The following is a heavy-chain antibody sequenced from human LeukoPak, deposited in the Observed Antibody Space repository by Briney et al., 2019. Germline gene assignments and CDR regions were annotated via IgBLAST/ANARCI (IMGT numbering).Heavy chain of an antibody. CDR3: VRLGYCSSNSCPFDY. V-gene: IGHV3-48*04. CDR1: RFTFSSYS. CDR2: ISSSSSTI. J-gene: IGHJ4*02. D-gene: IGHD2-2*01. Sequence: GGSLRLSCAASRFTFSSYSMNWVRQAPGKGLEWVSYISSSSSTIYYADSVKGRFTISRDNAKNSLYLQMNSLRAEDTAVYYCVRLGYCSSNSCPFDYWGQGTLVTVSS.